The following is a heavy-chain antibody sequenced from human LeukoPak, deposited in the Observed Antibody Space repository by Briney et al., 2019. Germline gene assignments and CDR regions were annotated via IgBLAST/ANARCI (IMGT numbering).Heavy chain of an antibody. Sequence: SETLSLTCAVYGGSFSGYYWSWIRQPPGKGLEWIGEINHSGRNNYNPSLKSRVTISINTSKNQFSLKLISVTPADTAVYYCARATGTKVPPGYWGQGTLVTVSS. CDR1: GGSFSGYY. CDR3: ARATGTKVPPGY. J-gene: IGHJ4*02. CDR2: INHSGRN. D-gene: IGHD1-7*01. V-gene: IGHV4-34*01.